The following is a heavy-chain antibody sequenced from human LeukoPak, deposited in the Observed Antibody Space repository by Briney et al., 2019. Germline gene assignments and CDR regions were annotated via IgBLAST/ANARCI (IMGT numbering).Heavy chain of an antibody. CDR3: ARAVSPGYSGYERSYYFDY. CDR1: GFTFSSYA. D-gene: IGHD5-12*01. CDR2: ISSSGSTI. Sequence: GGSLRLSCAASGFTFSSYAMSWVRQAPGKGLEWVSYISSSGSTIYYADSVKGRFTISGDNAKNSLYLQMNSLRAEDTAVYYCARAVSPGYSGYERSYYFDYWGQGTLVTVSS. V-gene: IGHV3-48*04. J-gene: IGHJ4*02.